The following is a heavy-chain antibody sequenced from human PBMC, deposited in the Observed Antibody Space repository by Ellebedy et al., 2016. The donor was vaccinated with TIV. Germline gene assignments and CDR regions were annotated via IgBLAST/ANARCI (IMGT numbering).Heavy chain of an antibody. D-gene: IGHD6-13*01. CDR1: GFTLGHYW. CDR2: IKEDGSEK. J-gene: IGHJ3*02. Sequence: GGSLRLSCAASGFTLGHYWITWVRQAPGKGLEWVANIKEDGSEKNYADSVKGRFTISRDNAKNSLSLQMNSLRAEDTAVYYCANLGGIAAAGTSGVAFDIWGQGTMVTVSS. V-gene: IGHV3-7*03. CDR3: ANLGGIAAAGTSGVAFDI.